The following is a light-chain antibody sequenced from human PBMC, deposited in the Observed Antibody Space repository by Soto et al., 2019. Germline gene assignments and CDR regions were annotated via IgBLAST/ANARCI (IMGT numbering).Light chain of an antibody. J-gene: IGLJ2*01. CDR1: SSDIGAYNF. V-gene: IGLV2-14*03. CDR3: TSWTTSTTMR. CDR2: DVN. Sequence: QSALTQPASVSGSPGQSITISCTGTSSDIGAYNFVSWYQQHPGKAPQLMLYDVNIRPSGVSNRFAGSKSGNTASLTISGLQAEDEAEYYCTSWTTSTTMRFGGGTKVTV.